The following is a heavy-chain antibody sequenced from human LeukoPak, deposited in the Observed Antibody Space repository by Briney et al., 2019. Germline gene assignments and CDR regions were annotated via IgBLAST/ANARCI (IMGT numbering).Heavy chain of an antibody. CDR1: GGSCSGYY. CDR2: INHSGST. J-gene: IGHJ4*02. V-gene: IGHV4-34*01. Sequence: SETLSLTCAVYGGSCSGYYWSWIRQPPGKGLEWIGEINHSGSTNYNPSLKSRVTISVDTSKNQFSLKLSSVTAADTAVYYCARGLNPLYYFDYWGQGTLVTVSS. CDR3: ARGLNPLYYFDY.